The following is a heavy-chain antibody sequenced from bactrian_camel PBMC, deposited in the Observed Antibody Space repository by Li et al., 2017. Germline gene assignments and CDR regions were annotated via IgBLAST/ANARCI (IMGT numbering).Heavy chain of an antibody. CDR1: GFTFDTHA. D-gene: IGHD4*01. J-gene: IGHJ6*01. CDR3: TKGAPKSDYDVYFAY. CDR2: IGSSGGPL. V-gene: IGHV3S40*01. Sequence: DVQLVESGGGLVQPGASLRLSCVASGFTFDTHAMSWVRQAPGQGLEWVAGIGSSGGPLEYADSVKGRFTISRDNTKNMVYLQMNSLKSEDTALYYCTKGAPKSDYDVYFAYWGQGTQVTVS.